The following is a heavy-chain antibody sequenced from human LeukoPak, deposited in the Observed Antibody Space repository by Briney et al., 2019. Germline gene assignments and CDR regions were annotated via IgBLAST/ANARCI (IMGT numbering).Heavy chain of an antibody. Sequence: GGSLRLSCAASVFTFSSYWMSWVRQAPGKGLEWVANIKQDGSEKYYVDSVKGRFTISRDNAKNSLYLQMNSLRAEDTAVYYCARYYYGSGSYSNWFDPWGQGTLVTVSS. J-gene: IGHJ5*02. D-gene: IGHD3-10*01. V-gene: IGHV3-7*01. CDR1: VFTFSSYW. CDR3: ARYYYGSGSYSNWFDP. CDR2: IKQDGSEK.